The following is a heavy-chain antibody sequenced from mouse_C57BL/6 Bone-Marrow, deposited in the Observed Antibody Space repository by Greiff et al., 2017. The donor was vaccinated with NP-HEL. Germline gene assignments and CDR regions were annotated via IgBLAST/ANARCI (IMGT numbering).Heavy chain of an antibody. J-gene: IGHJ2*01. V-gene: IGHV10-1*01. CDR2: IRSKSNNYAT. Sequence: EVHLVESGGGLVQPKGSLKLSCAASGFSFNTYAMNWVRQAPGKGLEWVARIRSKSNNYATYYADSVKDRFTISRDDSESMLYLQMNNLKTEDTAMYYCVSGGKQDYFDYWGQGTTLTVSS. D-gene: IGHD2-1*01. CDR1: GFSFNTYA. CDR3: VSGGKQDYFDY.